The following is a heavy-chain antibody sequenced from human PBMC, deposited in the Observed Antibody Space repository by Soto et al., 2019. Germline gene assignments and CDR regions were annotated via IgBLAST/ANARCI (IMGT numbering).Heavy chain of an antibody. CDR3: ARGRPGAAGTFDY. CDR1: GGSIDGGGDY. D-gene: IGHD6-13*01. J-gene: IGHJ4*02. Sequence: PSETLSLTCTVSGGSIDGGGDYWTWIRQYPGQGLEWIGYIYTIENTYYNPSLESRVTLSEDRSKNQFSLRLTSVTAADTAVYYWARGRPGAAGTFDYWGQGALVPVSS. CDR2: IYTIENT. V-gene: IGHV4-31*03.